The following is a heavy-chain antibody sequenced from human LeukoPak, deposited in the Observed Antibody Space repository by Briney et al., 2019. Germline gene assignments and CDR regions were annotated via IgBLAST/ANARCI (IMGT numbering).Heavy chain of an antibody. D-gene: IGHD6-13*01. CDR2: ISSSSISI. CDR1: GFTFSSYT. CDR3: ATEGRSTIPGY. V-gene: IGHV3-21*01. J-gene: IGHJ4*02. Sequence: GGSLRLSCAVSGFTFSSYTMIWVRQAPGKGLEWVSSISSSSISIYYADSVKGRFTTPRDNAKNSLHLQMTSLRAEDTAVYYCATEGRSTIPGYWGQGTLVTVSS.